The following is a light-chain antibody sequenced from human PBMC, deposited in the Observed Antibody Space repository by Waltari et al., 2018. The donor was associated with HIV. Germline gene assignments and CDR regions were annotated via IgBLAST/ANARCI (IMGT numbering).Light chain of an antibody. Sequence: QSALTQPASVSGSPGQSLTISCTGTSRDVGGTSYVLWYQHHPGTAPKLMIFDVSDRPSGISDRFSGSKSGDTASLTISGLQVEDEADYYCSSYTSTTTLEVFGGGTKLTVL. CDR1: SRDVGGTSY. CDR3: SSYTSTTTLEV. V-gene: IGLV2-14*03. J-gene: IGLJ2*01. CDR2: DVS.